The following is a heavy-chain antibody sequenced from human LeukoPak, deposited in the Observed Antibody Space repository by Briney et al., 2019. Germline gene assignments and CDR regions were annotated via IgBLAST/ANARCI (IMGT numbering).Heavy chain of an antibody. D-gene: IGHD5-24*01. V-gene: IGHV4-39*07. CDR2: IYYSGST. J-gene: IGHJ4*02. CDR3: ARDGEEMATIGY. Sequence: SETLSLTCTVSGGSISSSSYYWGWIRQPPGKGLEWIGSIYYSGSTYYNPSLKSRVTISVDTSKNQFSLKLSSVTAADTAVYYCARDGEEMATIGYWGQGTLVTVSS. CDR1: GGSISSSSYY.